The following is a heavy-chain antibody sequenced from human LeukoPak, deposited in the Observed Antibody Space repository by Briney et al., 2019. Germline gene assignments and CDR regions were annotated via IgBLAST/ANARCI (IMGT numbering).Heavy chain of an antibody. J-gene: IGHJ2*01. V-gene: IGHV4-59*08. Sequence: SQTLSLTCTVSGGSISDYYWSWVRQPPGKGLVWIGYIYYSGTTKYNPSLTSRVTLSVDTSKNQFSLNLSSVTAADTAVYYCARTSYYYDTSGYNWYFALWGRGTLVTVSS. CDR1: GGSISDYY. CDR3: ARTSYYYDTSGYNWYFAL. CDR2: IYYSGTT. D-gene: IGHD3-22*01.